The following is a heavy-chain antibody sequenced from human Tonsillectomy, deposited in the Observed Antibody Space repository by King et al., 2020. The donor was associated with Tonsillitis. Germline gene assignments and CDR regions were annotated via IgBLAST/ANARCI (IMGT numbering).Heavy chain of an antibody. CDR1: GGSFSGYY. V-gene: IGHV4-34*01. J-gene: IGHJ4*02. CDR3: ARWSDYGGNHLDY. D-gene: IGHD4-23*01. Sequence: VQLQQWGAGLLKPSETLSLTCAVYGGSFSGYYWSWIRQPPGKGLEWIGEINHSGSTNYNPSLKSRVTISVDTSKNQFSLKLSSVTAADTAVYYCARWSDYGGNHLDYWGQGTLVTVSS. CDR2: INHSGST.